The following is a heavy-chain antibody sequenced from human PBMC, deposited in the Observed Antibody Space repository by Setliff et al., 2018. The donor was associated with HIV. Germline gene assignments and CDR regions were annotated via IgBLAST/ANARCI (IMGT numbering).Heavy chain of an antibody. Sequence: GGSLRLSCAASGFSFRNYGMHWVRQAPGKGLEWVAFISYDGSDRYYGDSVRGRFTISRDNAKNTLFLQMNSLRAEDTAVYYCARETIWSGHSYFDYWGQGTLVTVSS. J-gene: IGHJ4*02. CDR2: ISYDGSDR. CDR3: ARETIWSGHSYFDY. V-gene: IGHV3-30*12. CDR1: GFSFRNYG. D-gene: IGHD3-3*01.